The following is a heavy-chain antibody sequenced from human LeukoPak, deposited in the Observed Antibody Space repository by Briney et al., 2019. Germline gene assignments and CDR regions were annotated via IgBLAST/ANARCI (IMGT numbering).Heavy chain of an antibody. J-gene: IGHJ4*02. CDR3: TREFRGFDYGGNLAVDY. V-gene: IGHV3-74*01. Sequence: SGRSLRLSCAASGFSFSGYYMFWVRQAPGKGLVWVSRINTDGSNTDYADSVKGRFTISRDNAKKTLYLQMNSLRGEDTAVYYCTREFRGFDYGGNLAVDYWGQGTLVTVSS. D-gene: IGHD4-23*01. CDR1: GFSFSGYY. CDR2: INTDGSNT.